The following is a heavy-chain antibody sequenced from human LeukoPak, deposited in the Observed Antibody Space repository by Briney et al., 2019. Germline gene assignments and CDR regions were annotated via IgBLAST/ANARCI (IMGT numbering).Heavy chain of an antibody. D-gene: IGHD2-15*01. CDR2: VITILATS. J-gene: IGHJ5*02. CDR1: VATLSSYG. V-gene: IGHV1-69*13. Sequence: SVKVSCKASVATLSSYGITWVRQAPGQGLEWMGGVITILATSNYAQKFQGRVTITADESTSTAYMELSSLRSEDTAVYYCARVTPDYSRWFDPWGQGTLVTVSS. CDR3: ARVTPDYSRWFDP.